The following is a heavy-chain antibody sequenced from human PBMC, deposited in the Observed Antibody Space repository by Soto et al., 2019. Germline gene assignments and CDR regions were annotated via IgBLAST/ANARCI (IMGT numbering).Heavy chain of an antibody. CDR2: INHSGTT. CDR1: GGSVRGYY. V-gene: IGHV4-34*01. D-gene: IGHD2-2*01. Sequence: QVQLHQWGAGLLKPSETLSLTCAVHGGSVRGYYWTWIRQSPEKGLEWIGEINHSGTTNYSPSLKARVTISVDTSKNQFSLILSSVTAAGTAVYYCARGGAYQLLLRDYYYFNMDVWGTLTTVTVS. CDR3: ARGGAYQLLLRDYYYFNMDV. J-gene: IGHJ6*03.